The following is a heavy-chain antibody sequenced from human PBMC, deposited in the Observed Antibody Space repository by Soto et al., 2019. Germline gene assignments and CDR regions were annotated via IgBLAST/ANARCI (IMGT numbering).Heavy chain of an antibody. Sequence: SETLSLTCTVSGGSISSYYWSWIRQPPGKGLEWIGYIYYSGSTNYNPSLKSRVTISVDTSKNQFSLKLSSVTAADTAVYYCVTSSRYGSGSYRYGMDVWGQGTTVTVSS. V-gene: IGHV4-59*01. J-gene: IGHJ6*02. D-gene: IGHD3-10*01. CDR1: GGSISSYY. CDR2: IYYSGST. CDR3: VTSSRYGSGSYRYGMDV.